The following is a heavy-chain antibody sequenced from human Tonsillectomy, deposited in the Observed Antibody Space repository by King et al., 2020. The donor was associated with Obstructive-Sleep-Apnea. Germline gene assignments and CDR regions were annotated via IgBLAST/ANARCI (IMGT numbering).Heavy chain of an antibody. Sequence: LTLKDSGPTLVKPTQTLTLTCTFSGFSLSTSGVGVGWIPQAPAKSLEWLALIYWDDDGRYSPSLKSRTTITKDTSENQVVLTMNNMDPVDTATYYCAHRSSGGPSGFDYWGQGTLVTVCS. CDR3: AHRSSGGPSGFDY. CDR1: GFSLSTSGVG. CDR2: IYWDDDG. D-gene: IGHD6-19*01. V-gene: IGHV2-5*02. J-gene: IGHJ4*02.